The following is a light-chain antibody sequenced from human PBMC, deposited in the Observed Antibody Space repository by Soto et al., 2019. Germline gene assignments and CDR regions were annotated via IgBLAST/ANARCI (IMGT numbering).Light chain of an antibody. CDR2: GAS. CDR1: QSVSSN. CDR3: QQYHNWPPIT. Sequence: EIVLTQSSGTLSFSPGERATLSCRASQSVSSNYLAWYQHKPGQAPRLLIYGASTRASGIPARFSGSGSETDFTLTISSLQSEDSAVYYCQQYHNWPPITFGQGTRLEIK. J-gene: IGKJ5*01. V-gene: IGKV3-15*01.